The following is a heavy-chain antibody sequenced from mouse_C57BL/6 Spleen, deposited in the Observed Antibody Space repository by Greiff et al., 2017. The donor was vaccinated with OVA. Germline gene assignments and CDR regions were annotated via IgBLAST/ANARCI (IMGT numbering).Heavy chain of an antibody. V-gene: IGHV3-6*01. CDR3: ASTVVATDWYFDV. CDR2: ISYDGSN. CDR1: GYSITSGYY. J-gene: IGHJ1*03. D-gene: IGHD1-1*01. Sequence: EVKLEESGPGLVKPSQSLSLTCSVTGYSITSGYYWNWIRQFPGNKLEWMGYISYDGSNNYNPSLKNRISITRDTSKNQFFLKLNSVTTEDTATYYCASTVVATDWYFDVWGTGTTVTVSS.